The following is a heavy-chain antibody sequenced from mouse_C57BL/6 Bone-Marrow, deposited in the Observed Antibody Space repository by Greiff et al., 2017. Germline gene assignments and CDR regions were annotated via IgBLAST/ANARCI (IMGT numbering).Heavy chain of an antibody. CDR2: ISSGSSTI. Sequence: EVKVVESGGGLVKPGGSLKLSCAASGFTFSDYGMHWVRQAPEKGLEWVAYISSGSSTIYYADTVKGRFTISRDNAENTLFLQMTSLRSADTAMYYCARGHFDDWGQGTTLTVSS. V-gene: IGHV5-17*01. CDR1: GFTFSDYG. J-gene: IGHJ2*01. CDR3: ARGHFDD.